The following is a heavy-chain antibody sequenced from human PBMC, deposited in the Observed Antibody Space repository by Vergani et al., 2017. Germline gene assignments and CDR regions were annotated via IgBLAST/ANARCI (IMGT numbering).Heavy chain of an antibody. CDR2: IYYSGST. J-gene: IGHJ6*02. CDR3: ARHDSGHYDSSYYGLDV. CDR1: GGSISSSSHF. D-gene: IGHD3-16*01. V-gene: IGHV4-39*01. Sequence: QLQLHKSGPGLVKPSETLSLTCTLSGGSISSSSHFWGWLRQTPGKGLEWIGSIYYSGSTYYNPSLKSRVSISVDTSKNQFSLKLSSVTAAGSAVYYCARHDSGHYDSSYYGLDVWGQGTTVTVSS.